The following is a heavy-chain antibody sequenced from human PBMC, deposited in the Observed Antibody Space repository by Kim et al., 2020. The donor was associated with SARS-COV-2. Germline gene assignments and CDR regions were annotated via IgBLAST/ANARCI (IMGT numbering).Heavy chain of an antibody. V-gene: IGHV4-39*01. Sequence: SETLSLTCTVSGGSISSSSYYWGWIRQPPGKGLEWIGSIYYSGSTYYNPSLKSRVTISVDTSKNQFSLKLSSVTAADTAVYYCARHGNVNGGDYVPWGYWGQGTLVTVSS. J-gene: IGHJ4*02. CDR1: GGSISSSSYY. CDR2: IYYSGST. D-gene: IGHD4-17*01. CDR3: ARHGNVNGGDYVPWGY.